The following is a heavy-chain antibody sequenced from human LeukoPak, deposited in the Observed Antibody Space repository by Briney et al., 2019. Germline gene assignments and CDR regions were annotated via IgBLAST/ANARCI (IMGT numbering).Heavy chain of an antibody. V-gene: IGHV3-30*02. D-gene: IGHD7-27*01. CDR1: GFTFSTYG. CDR3: KTGGTHWFDP. CDR2: IWSDGSNK. J-gene: IGHJ5*02. Sequence: GGSLRLSCAASGFTFSTYGMHWVRQAPGKGLEWVAFIWSDGSNKYYADSVKGRYTISRDNSKNTLYLQMNSLRPEDTAVYYCKTGGTHWFDPWGQGTLVTVSS.